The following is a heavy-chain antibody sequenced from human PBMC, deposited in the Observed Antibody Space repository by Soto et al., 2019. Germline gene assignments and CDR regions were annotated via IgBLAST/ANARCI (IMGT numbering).Heavy chain of an antibody. CDR2: VYHSRTT. D-gene: IGHD5-12*01. CDR1: GSSICTKSW. V-gene: IGHV4-4*02. CDR3: EVNGSGDSDQ. Sequence: SETLSLTCAVSGSSICTKSWCSGVRQPPGEGLEWIGEVYHSRTTNCNPSLKSRVTISIDKEKNQFSLTLTSMTAADTALYYCEVNGSGDSDQWSNGPLVTXAS. J-gene: IGHJ4*01.